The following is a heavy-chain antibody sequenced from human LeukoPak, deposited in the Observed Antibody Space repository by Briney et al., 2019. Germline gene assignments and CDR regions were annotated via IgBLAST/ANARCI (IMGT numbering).Heavy chain of an antibody. CDR2: ISSNGGIT. D-gene: IGHD3-3*01. CDR1: GFTFRNYA. Sequence: GGSLRLSCAASGFTFRNYAMHWVRQAPGKGLEYVSAISSNGGITYYANSVKGRFTISRDNSKNTLYLQMNSLRAEDTAVYYCARDRASSYDFWSGYYRGLDYWGQGTLVTVSS. J-gene: IGHJ4*02. CDR3: ARDRASSYDFWSGYYRGLDY. V-gene: IGHV3-64*01.